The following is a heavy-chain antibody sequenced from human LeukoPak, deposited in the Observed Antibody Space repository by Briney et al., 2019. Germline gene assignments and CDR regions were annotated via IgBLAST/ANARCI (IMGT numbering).Heavy chain of an antibody. CDR3: AGERGEEYSSGWYKRNYFDN. J-gene: IGHJ4*01. CDR2: GDYSGGT. V-gene: IGHV4-39*07. CDR1: GDSFSSVTDY. Sequence: SETLSLTCTVSGDSFSSVTDYWAWIRQPPGKGLEWIASGDYSGGTYYNPSLESRVAISADMSKNQFSLKLTSVTGADTAVYYCAGERGEEYSSGWYKRNYFDNWGQESGSPSP. D-gene: IGHD6-19*01.